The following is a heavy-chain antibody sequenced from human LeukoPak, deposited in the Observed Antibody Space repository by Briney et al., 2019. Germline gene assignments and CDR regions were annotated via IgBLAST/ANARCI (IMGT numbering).Heavy chain of an antibody. D-gene: IGHD6-19*01. CDR3: ARDPGVRWLVGFDY. Sequence: PGRSLRLSCAASGFTFSSYGMHWVRQAPGKGLEWVADVWYDGTNKYYADSVKGRFTISRDNSKNTLYLQMNSLRAEDTAVYYCARDPGVRWLVGFDYWGQGTLATVSS. J-gene: IGHJ4*02. V-gene: IGHV3-33*01. CDR2: VWYDGTNK. CDR1: GFTFSSYG.